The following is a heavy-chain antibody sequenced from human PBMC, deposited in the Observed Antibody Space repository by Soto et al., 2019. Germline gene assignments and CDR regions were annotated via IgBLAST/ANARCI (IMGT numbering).Heavy chain of an antibody. V-gene: IGHV3-23*01. D-gene: IGHD4-4*01. CDR2: ISCGGGKT. Sequence: EVQLLESGGGLIQPGGSLRLTCVASEFTLAGSAMSWVRQAPGKGLEWVSVISCGGGKTYYADSVKGRFTISRDNSKNTLYLEMNSLRDEDTAVYFCAKSAGCYSTSSYRYFDLWGRGTLITVSS. CDR1: EFTLAGSA. CDR3: AKSAGCYSTSSYRYFDL. J-gene: IGHJ2*01.